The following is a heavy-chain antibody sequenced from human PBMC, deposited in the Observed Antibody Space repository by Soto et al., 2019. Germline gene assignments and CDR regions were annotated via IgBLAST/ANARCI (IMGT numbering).Heavy chain of an antibody. CDR1: EFTFSSYW. D-gene: IGHD1-26*01. V-gene: IGHV3-7*03. CDR2: IKQDGSER. CDR3: ASETSSGTSDY. Sequence: SCAASEFTFSSYWMSWVRQAPGKGLEWVANIKQDGSERYYVDSVKGRFTISRDNAKNSLFLQMNSLRADDTAVYYCASETSSGTSDYWGQGTLVTVSS. J-gene: IGHJ4*02.